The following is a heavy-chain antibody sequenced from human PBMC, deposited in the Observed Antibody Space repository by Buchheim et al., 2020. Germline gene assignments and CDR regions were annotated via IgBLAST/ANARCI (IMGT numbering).Heavy chain of an antibody. V-gene: IGHV3-23*01. CDR3: AKGGYSYGIYYFDY. D-gene: IGHD5-18*01. Sequence: EVQLLESGGGLVQPGGSLRLSCAASGFTFSSYAMSWVRQAPGKGLEWVSVISGSGDSTYYADSVKGRFTISRDNSKKTLYLQLNSLRAEDTAVYYYAKGGYSYGIYYFDYWGQGTL. CDR1: GFTFSSYA. J-gene: IGHJ4*02. CDR2: ISGSGDST.